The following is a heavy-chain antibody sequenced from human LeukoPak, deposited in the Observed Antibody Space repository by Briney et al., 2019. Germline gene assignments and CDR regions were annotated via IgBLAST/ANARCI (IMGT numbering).Heavy chain of an antibody. CDR3: ARADSSGYEHFDY. V-gene: IGHV4-59*01. CDR1: GDSLSSYY. Sequence: PSETLSLTCTVSGDSLSSYYWSWIRQPPGKGLEWIGNIYYSGSTDYNPSLKSRVTISVDRSKNHFPLKLSSVTAADTAVYYCARADSSGYEHFDYWGQGTLVTVSS. J-gene: IGHJ4*02. D-gene: IGHD3-22*01. CDR2: IYYSGST.